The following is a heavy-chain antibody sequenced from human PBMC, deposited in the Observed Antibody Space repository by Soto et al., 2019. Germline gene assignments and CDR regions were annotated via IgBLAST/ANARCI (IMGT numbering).Heavy chain of an antibody. J-gene: IGHJ6*02. V-gene: IGHV6-1*01. CDR1: GDSVSSNSAA. D-gene: IGHD6-6*01. CDR3: ARIHSSSSSDMDV. Sequence: SQTLSLPCGISGDSVSSNSAACNLIRQSPSRGLELLGRTYYRSKWYSYYAASVKSRITINPDTSKNQFSLQLNSVTPEDTAVYYCARIHSSSSSDMDVWGQGTTVTVSS. CDR2: TYYRSKWYS.